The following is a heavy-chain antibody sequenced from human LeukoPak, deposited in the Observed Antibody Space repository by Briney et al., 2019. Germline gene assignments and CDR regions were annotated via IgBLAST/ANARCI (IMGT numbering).Heavy chain of an antibody. D-gene: IGHD2-2*01. V-gene: IGHV1-69*13. Sequence: SVKVSCKASGGTFSSYAISWVRQAPGQGLEWMGGIIPIFGTANYAQKFQGRVTITADESTSTAYMELSSLRSEDTAVYYCARGVGVVPAALTYNWFDPWGQGTPVTVSS. CDR1: GGTFSSYA. J-gene: IGHJ5*02. CDR3: ARGVGVVPAALTYNWFDP. CDR2: IIPIFGTA.